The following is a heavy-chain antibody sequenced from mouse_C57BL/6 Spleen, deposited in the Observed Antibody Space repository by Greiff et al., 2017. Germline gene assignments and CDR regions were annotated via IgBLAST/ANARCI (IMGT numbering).Heavy chain of an antibody. CDR1: GFTFSSYA. D-gene: IGHD1-1*01. V-gene: IGHV5-4*01. CDR2: ISDGGSYT. Sequence: DVHLVESGGGLVKPGGSLKLSCAASGFTFSSYAMSWVCQTPEKRLEWVATISDGGSYTYYPDNAKNNLYLQMSHLKSEDTAMYYCARQGGSSYWYFDVWGTGTTVTVSS. CDR3: ARQGGSSYWYFDV. J-gene: IGHJ1*03.